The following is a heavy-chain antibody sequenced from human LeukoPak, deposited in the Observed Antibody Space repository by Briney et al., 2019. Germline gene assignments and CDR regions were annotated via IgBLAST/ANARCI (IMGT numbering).Heavy chain of an antibody. D-gene: IGHD6-13*01. Sequence: GGSLRLSCAASGFTFSSYWMSWVRQAPGKGLEWVANIKQDGSEKYYVDSVKGRFTISRDNAKNSLYLQMNSLRAEDTALYYCAKGGSIAAAGRVDYWGQGTLVTVSS. CDR3: AKGGSIAAAGRVDY. V-gene: IGHV3-7*03. CDR1: GFTFSSYW. CDR2: IKQDGSEK. J-gene: IGHJ4*02.